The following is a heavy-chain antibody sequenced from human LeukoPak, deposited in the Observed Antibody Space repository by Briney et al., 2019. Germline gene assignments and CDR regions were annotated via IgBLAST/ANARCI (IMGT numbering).Heavy chain of an antibody. J-gene: IGHJ5*02. CDR3: ARSTGAMIASRVWFDP. D-gene: IGHD3-22*01. Sequence: SETLSLTCTVSGGSISSYYWSWIRQPPGKGLEWIGYIYYNGSTNYTPSLKSRVTISVDTSKNRFSLKLTSVTAADTAVYYCARSTGAMIASRVWFDPWGQGTLVTVSS. CDR1: GGSISSYY. CDR2: IYYNGST. V-gene: IGHV4-59*01.